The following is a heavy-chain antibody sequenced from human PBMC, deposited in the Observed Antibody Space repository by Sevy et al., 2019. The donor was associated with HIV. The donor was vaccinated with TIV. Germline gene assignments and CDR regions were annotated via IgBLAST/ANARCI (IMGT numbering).Heavy chain of an antibody. D-gene: IGHD3-10*01. Sequence: GGSLRLSCAASGFTFDDYAMHWVRQAPGKGLEWVSGISWNSGNIDYADSVKGRFTISRDKAKNSLYLQTNSLRDENRALYHCAKDRASGNYYERHYYCYCMDVWGQGTTVTVSS. V-gene: IGHV3-9*01. CDR2: ISWNSGNI. CDR3: AKDRASGNYYERHYYCYCMDV. CDR1: GFTFDDYA. J-gene: IGHJ6*02.